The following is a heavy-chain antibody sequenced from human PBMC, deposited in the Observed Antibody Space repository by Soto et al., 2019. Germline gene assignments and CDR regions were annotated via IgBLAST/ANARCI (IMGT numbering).Heavy chain of an antibody. J-gene: IGHJ5*02. Sequence: SVKVSCKSSGGTFSSYAISWARQAPGQGLEWMGGIIPIFGTANYAQKFQGRVTITADESTSTAYMELSSLRSEDTAVYYCARAIVLLGIVVVVAATWFDPWGQGTLVTVSS. CDR2: IIPIFGTA. V-gene: IGHV1-69*13. D-gene: IGHD2-15*01. CDR3: ARAIVLLGIVVVVAATWFDP. CDR1: GGTFSSYA.